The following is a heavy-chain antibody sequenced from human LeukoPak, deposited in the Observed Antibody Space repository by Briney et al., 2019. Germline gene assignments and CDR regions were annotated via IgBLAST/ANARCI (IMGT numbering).Heavy chain of an antibody. CDR1: GFTFSSYT. D-gene: IGHD7-27*01. CDR2: ITTSDGNT. CDR3: AKDGGLWVSAHWGDS. V-gene: IGHV3-23*01. J-gene: IGHJ4*02. Sequence: GGSLRLSCAASGFTFSSYTMSWVRQAPGKGLEWVSTITTSDGNTYYADSVKGRFTVPRDNSKNTLFLQMNSLRAEDTAVYYCAKDGGLWVSAHWGDSWGRGTLVTVSS.